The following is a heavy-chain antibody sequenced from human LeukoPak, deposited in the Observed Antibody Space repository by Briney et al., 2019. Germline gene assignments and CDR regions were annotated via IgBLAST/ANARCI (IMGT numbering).Heavy chain of an antibody. V-gene: IGHV3-66*01. CDR2: IYSGGST. CDR1: GFTFSSNY. J-gene: IGHJ4*02. Sequence: GGSLRLSCAASGFTFSSNYMSWVRQAPGRGLEWVSVIYSGGSTYYADSVKGRFTISRDNSKNTLFLQMNSLRAGDTAVYYCARGTVTMVDYWGQGTLVTVSS. CDR3: ARGTVTMVDY. D-gene: IGHD3-10*01.